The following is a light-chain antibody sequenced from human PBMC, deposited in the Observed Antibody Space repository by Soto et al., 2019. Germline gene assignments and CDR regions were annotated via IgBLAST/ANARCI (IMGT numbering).Light chain of an antibody. CDR1: QSISSW. CDR3: QQGGSFPLT. J-gene: IGKJ5*01. Sequence: DIQMTQSPSSVSASVGDRVTITCRASQSISSWLAWYQQKPGTVPKLLIYAASSLQSGVPSRFSGSGAGTEFPLTVTSLQPEDLGAYCGQQGGSFPLTVGQGTRLGMK. V-gene: IGKV1-12*01. CDR2: AAS.